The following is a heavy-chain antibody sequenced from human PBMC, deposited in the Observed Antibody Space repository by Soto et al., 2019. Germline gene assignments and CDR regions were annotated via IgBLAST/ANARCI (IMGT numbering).Heavy chain of an antibody. CDR2: INHSGST. CDR3: ARRARAVAGKFDY. V-gene: IGHV4-34*01. J-gene: IGHJ4*02. CDR1: GGSFSGYY. D-gene: IGHD6-19*01. Sequence: QVQLQQWGAGLLKPSETLSLTCAVYGGSFSGYYWSWIRQPPGKGLGWIGEINHSGSTNYNPSLKSRVTISVDTSKNQFSLKLSSVTAADTAVYYCARRARAVAGKFDYWGQGTLVTVSS.